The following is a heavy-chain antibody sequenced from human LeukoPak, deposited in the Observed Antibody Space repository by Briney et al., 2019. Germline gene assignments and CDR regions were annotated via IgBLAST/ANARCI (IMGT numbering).Heavy chain of an antibody. D-gene: IGHD1-26*01. V-gene: IGHV4-4*07. CDR1: GGSISSYY. Sequence: PSETLSLTCTVSGGSISSYYWSWIWQPAGKGLEWIGRIYTSGSTNYNASLKSRVSMSVDTSKNQFSLKLSSVTAADTAVFYCARENSGSHREFDYWGQGTLVTVSS. CDR2: IYTSGST. J-gene: IGHJ4*02. CDR3: ARENSGSHREFDY.